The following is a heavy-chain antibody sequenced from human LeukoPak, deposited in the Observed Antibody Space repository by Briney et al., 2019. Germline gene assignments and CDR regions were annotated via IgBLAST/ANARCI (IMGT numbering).Heavy chain of an antibody. CDR1: GFTFSSYS. Sequence: PGGSLRLSCAASGFTFSSYSMNWVRQAPGKGLEWVSYISSSSSTIYYADSVKGRFTISRDNAKNSLYLQMNSLRAEDTAVYYCARWPGGYDYYFDYWGQGTLVTVSS. CDR2: ISSSSSTI. CDR3: ARWPGGYDYYFDY. V-gene: IGHV3-48*04. J-gene: IGHJ4*02. D-gene: IGHD5-12*01.